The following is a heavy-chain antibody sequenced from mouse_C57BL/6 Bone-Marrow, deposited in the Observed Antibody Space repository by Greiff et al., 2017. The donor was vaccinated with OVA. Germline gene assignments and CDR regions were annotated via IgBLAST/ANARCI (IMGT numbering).Heavy chain of an antibody. V-gene: IGHV14-3*01. J-gene: IGHJ2*01. CDR3: ASPPYYYGSSYDY. CDR1: GFNIKNTY. CDR2: IDPANGNT. Sequence: EVQLQESVAELVRPGASVKLSCTASGFNIKNTYMHWVKQRPEQGLEWIGRIDPANGNTKYAPKFQGKATITADTSSNTAYLQLSSLTSEDTAIYYCASPPYYYGSSYDYWGQGTTLTVSS. D-gene: IGHD1-1*01.